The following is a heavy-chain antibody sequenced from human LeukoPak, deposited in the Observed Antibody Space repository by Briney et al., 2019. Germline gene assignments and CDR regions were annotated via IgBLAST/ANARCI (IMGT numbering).Heavy chain of an antibody. J-gene: IGHJ4*02. D-gene: IGHD3-10*01. CDR2: INHSGST. CDR3: ARGGWFGDHKPFDY. Sequence: GSLRLSCAASGFTFSSYAMSWVRQPPGKGLEWIGEINHSGSTNYNPSLKSRVTISVDTSKNQFSLKLSSVTAADTAVYYCARGGWFGDHKPFDYRGQGTLVTVSS. V-gene: IGHV4-34*01. CDR1: GFTFSSYA.